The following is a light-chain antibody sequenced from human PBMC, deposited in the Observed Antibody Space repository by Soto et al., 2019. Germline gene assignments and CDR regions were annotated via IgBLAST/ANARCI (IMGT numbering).Light chain of an antibody. CDR2: AAS. V-gene: IGKV1-9*01. Sequence: PSSLSPSVGDRVTITCRASQGSNTFLAWYQQKAGKAPKLLIYAASTLQSGVPSRFSGSGSGTDFTLTISSLQSEDFATYYCQQLNSYPITFGQGTRLEIK. CDR3: QQLNSYPIT. J-gene: IGKJ5*01. CDR1: QGSNTF.